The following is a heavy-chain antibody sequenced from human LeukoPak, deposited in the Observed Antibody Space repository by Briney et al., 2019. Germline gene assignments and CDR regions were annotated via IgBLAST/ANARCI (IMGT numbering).Heavy chain of an antibody. Sequence: GGSLRLSCAASGFTFSSYSMNWVRQAPGKGLEWVSYISSSSTIYYADSVKGRFTISRDNAKNSLYLQMNSLRAEDTAVYYCARDLYYGSGGTFDYWGQGTLVTVSS. CDR3: ARDLYYGSGGTFDY. CDR2: ISSSSTI. D-gene: IGHD3-10*01. J-gene: IGHJ4*02. CDR1: GFTFSSYS. V-gene: IGHV3-48*01.